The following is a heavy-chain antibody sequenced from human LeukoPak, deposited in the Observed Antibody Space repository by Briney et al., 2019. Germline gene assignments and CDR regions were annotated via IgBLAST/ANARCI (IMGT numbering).Heavy chain of an antibody. Sequence: ASVKVSCKASGYTFTSYDINWVRQATGQGLEWMGWMNPNSGNTGYAQKFQGRVTMTRNTSISTAYMELSSLRSDDTAVYYCASEYYYGSGSLDYWGQGTLVTVSS. J-gene: IGHJ4*02. CDR1: GYTFTSYD. V-gene: IGHV1-8*01. D-gene: IGHD3-10*01. CDR2: MNPNSGNT. CDR3: ASEYYYGSGSLDY.